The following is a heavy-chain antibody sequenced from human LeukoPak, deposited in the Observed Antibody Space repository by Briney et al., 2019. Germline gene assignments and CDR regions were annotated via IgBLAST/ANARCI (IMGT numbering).Heavy chain of an antibody. Sequence: SETLSLTCTVSGGSISSSSYYWGWIRQPPGKGLEWIGSIYYSGSTYYNPSLKSRVTISVDTSKNQFSLKLSSVAAADTAVYYCARHGSGSGWFPSDYWGQGTLVTVSS. CDR3: ARHGSGSGWFPSDY. V-gene: IGHV4-39*01. CDR2: IYYSGST. J-gene: IGHJ4*02. D-gene: IGHD6-19*01. CDR1: GGSISSSSYY.